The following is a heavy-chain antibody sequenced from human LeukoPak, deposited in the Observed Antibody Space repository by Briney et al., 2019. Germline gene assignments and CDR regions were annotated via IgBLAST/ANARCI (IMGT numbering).Heavy chain of an antibody. CDR2: IYYSGST. CDR1: GGSISSYY. J-gene: IGHJ4*02. Sequence: SETLSLTCTVSGGSISSYYWSWIRQPPGKGLEWIGYIYYSGSTNYNPSLKSRVTLSVDTSKNQFSLKLSSVTAADTAVYYCARLLEVEMATIGSYYFDYWGQGTLVTVSS. D-gene: IGHD5-12*01. V-gene: IGHV4-59*08. CDR3: ARLLEVEMATIGSYYFDY.